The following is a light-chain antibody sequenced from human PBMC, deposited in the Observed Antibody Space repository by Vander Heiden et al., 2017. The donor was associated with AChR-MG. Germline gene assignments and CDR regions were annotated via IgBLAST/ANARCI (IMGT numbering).Light chain of an antibody. J-gene: IGLJ1*01. CDR1: SSDVGGYNY. CDR3: SSYTSRLRV. CDR2: DVS. Sequence: QSALTQPASVSGSPGQSITISCTGTSSDVGGYNYVSWYQQHPGKASKLMIYDVSNRPSGVSNRFSGSKAGNTAALTIAGLQAEDEADYYCSSYTSRLRVFGTGTKVNVL. V-gene: IGLV2-14*01.